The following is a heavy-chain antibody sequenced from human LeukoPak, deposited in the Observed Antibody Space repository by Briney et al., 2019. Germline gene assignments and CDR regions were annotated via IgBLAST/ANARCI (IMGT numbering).Heavy chain of an antibody. CDR2: INPSGGST. CDR3: ARDLTYYDSSGTGFYFDY. V-gene: IGHV1-46*01. CDR1: GYTFTSYY. Sequence: ASVKVSCKASGYTFTSYYMHWVRQAPGQGLEWMGIINPSGGSTSYAQKFQGRVTMTRDTSTSTVYMELSSLRSEDTAVYCCARDLTYYDSSGTGFYFDYWGQGTLVTVSS. J-gene: IGHJ4*02. D-gene: IGHD3-22*01.